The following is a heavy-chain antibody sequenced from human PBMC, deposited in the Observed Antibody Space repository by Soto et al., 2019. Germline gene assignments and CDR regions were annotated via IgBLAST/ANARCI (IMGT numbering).Heavy chain of an antibody. CDR3: AREVTGRFDY. D-gene: IGHD1-20*01. CDR2: MNPNSGNT. Sequence: GASVKVSCKASGYTFTSYDMNWVRQATGQGLEWMGWMNPNSGNTAYAQKFQGRVTMTRNTSISTAYMELSSLRSEDTAVYYCAREVTGRFDYWGQGTLVTVSS. J-gene: IGHJ4*02. CDR1: GYTFTSYD. V-gene: IGHV1-8*01.